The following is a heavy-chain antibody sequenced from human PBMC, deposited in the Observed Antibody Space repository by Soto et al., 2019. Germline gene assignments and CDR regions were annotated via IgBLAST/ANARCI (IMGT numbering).Heavy chain of an antibody. Sequence: EVQLVESGGGLVQPGGSLRLSCAASGFTFSSYEMNWVRQAPGKGLEWVSYISSSGSTIYYADSVKGRFTISRDNAKNSLYLQMNSLRAEDTAVYYCARVTITTAPDYWGQGTLVTVSS. D-gene: IGHD3-10*01. V-gene: IGHV3-48*03. CDR1: GFTFSSYE. CDR2: ISSSGSTI. CDR3: ARVTITTAPDY. J-gene: IGHJ4*02.